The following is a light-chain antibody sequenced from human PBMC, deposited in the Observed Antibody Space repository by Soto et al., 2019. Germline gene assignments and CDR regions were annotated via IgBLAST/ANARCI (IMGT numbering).Light chain of an antibody. CDR3: TSYTTSTTWV. CDR1: SSDVAAYNY. V-gene: IGLV2-14*03. Sequence: QSALTQPASVSGSPGQSIAISCTGTSSDVAAYNYVSWYQQHPGKAPKLMIYDVSNRLSGVSNRFSGSKSGNTASLTISGLQAEDEADYYCTSYTTSTTWVFGGGTTLTVL. J-gene: IGLJ3*02. CDR2: DVS.